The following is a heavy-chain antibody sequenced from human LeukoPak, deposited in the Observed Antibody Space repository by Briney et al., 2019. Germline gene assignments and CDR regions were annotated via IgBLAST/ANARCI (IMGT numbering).Heavy chain of an antibody. J-gene: IGHJ4*02. CDR3: ARENSYYDSSGYYFGSGYFDY. D-gene: IGHD3-22*01. CDR2: IYYSGST. V-gene: IGHV4-59*11. CDR1: GGSFSPHY. Sequence: SETLSLTCTVSGGSFSPHYWIWIRQPPGKGLEWIGFIYYSGSTNYNPSLRSRVTISVDTSKNLFSLRLSSVTAADTAVYYCARENSYYDSSGYYFGSGYFDYWGQGTLVTVSS.